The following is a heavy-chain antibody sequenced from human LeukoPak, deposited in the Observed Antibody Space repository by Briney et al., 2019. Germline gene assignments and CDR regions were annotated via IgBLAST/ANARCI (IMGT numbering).Heavy chain of an antibody. V-gene: IGHV3-23*01. Sequence: GGSLRLSCAASGFAFSTYAMSWVRQAPGKGLEWVSLISSGGNTYYGDPVRGRFTISRDNSRNTVGLQMNSLTADDTAVYYCALLEVGSTGLWGQGTLVTVSS. CDR2: ISSGGNT. J-gene: IGHJ4*02. D-gene: IGHD1-1*01. CDR1: GFAFSTYA. CDR3: ALLEVGSTGL.